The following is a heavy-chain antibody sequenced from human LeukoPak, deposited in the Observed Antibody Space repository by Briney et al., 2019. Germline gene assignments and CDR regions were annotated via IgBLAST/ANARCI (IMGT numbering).Heavy chain of an antibody. V-gene: IGHV3-74*01. Sequence: GGSLRLSCAASGFTFSSYWMPWVRQAPGKGLVWVSRINSDGTSTSYADSVKGRFTISRDNAKNTLYLQMNSLRAEDTAVYYCARDHVLSELELRPQDYWGQGTLVTVSS. CDR2: INSDGTST. CDR3: ARDHVLSELELRPQDY. D-gene: IGHD1-7*01. CDR1: GFTFSSYW. J-gene: IGHJ4*02.